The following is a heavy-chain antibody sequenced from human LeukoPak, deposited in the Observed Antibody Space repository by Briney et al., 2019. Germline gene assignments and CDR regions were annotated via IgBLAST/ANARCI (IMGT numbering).Heavy chain of an antibody. J-gene: IGHJ5*02. CDR2: IYYSGST. V-gene: IGHV4-59*08. Sequence: PSETLSLTCTVSGGSISSYYWSWIRQPPGKGLEWIGYIYYSGSTNYNPPLKSRVTISVDTSKNQFSLKLSSVTAADTAVYYCARRPDSYGSNWFDPWGQGTLVTVSS. CDR3: ARRPDSYGSNWFDP. D-gene: IGHD5-18*01. CDR1: GGSISSYY.